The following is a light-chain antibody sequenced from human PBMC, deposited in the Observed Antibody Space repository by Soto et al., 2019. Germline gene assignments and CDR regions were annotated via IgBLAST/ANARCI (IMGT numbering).Light chain of an antibody. CDR3: QKYNSAPLT. CDR1: QDISNY. V-gene: IGKV1-27*01. Sequence: DIQMTQSPSSLSASVGDRVTITCRASQDISNYLAWYQQEPGKVPKLLIYGASTLQSGVPSRFSGSGSGTHFTLTISSLQPEDVATYSCQKYNSAPLTFGGGTKVDIK. J-gene: IGKJ4*01. CDR2: GAS.